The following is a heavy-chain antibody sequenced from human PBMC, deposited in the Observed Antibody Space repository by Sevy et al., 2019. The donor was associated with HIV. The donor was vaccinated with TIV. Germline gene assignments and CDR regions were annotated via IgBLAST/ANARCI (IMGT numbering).Heavy chain of an antibody. J-gene: IGHJ4*02. D-gene: IGHD1-20*01. CDR3: ARRLVITGTTAGGYFDY. V-gene: IGHV4-39*01. CDR2: IYYSGST. Sequence: SETLSLTCTVSGGSISSSSYYWGWIRQSPGKGLEWIGSIYYSGSTYYNPSLKSRVTISVDTSKNQFSLKLSSVTAADTAVYYCARRLVITGTTAGGYFDYWGQGTLVTVSS. CDR1: GGSISSSSYY.